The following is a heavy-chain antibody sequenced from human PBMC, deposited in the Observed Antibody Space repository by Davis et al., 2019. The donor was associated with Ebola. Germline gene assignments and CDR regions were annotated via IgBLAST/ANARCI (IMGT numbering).Heavy chain of an antibody. CDR3: VGGYNFDY. CDR2: IYYSGSH. J-gene: IGHJ4*02. Sequence: SETLSLTCTVSGGSISSYYWSWIRQPPGKGLEWIGYIYYSGSHNYHPSLKSRVTISVDTSKNQFSLKLSSVTAAETATYHCVGGYNFDYWGQGVQVIVSS. V-gene: IGHV4-59*08. D-gene: IGHD3-16*02. CDR1: GGSISSYY.